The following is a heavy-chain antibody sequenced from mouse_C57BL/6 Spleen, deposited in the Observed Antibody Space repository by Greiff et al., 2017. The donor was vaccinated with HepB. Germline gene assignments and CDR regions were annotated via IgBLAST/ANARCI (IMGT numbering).Heavy chain of an antibody. CDR3: ASPSNWYFDY. J-gene: IGHJ2*01. Sequence: VHVKQSGAELVRPGASVKLSCTASGFNIQDYYMHWVKQRTEQGLEWIGRIDPEDGETKYAPKFQGKATITADTSSNTAYRQLSSLTSEDTSVYYCASPSNWYFDYWGQGTTLTVSS. CDR1: GFNIQDYY. D-gene: IGHD4-1*02. V-gene: IGHV14-2*01. CDR2: IDPEDGET.